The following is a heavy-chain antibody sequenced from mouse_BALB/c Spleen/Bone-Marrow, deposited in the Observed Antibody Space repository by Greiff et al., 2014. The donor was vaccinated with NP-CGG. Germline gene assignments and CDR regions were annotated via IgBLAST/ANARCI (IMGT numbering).Heavy chain of an antibody. J-gene: IGHJ3*01. V-gene: IGHV5-12-1*01. CDR2: ISSGGGST. D-gene: IGHD2-4*01. CDR1: GFAFSSYD. Sequence: EVKLQESGGGLAKPGGSLKLSCAASGFAFSSYDMSWVRQTPEKRLEWVAYISSGGGSTYYSDTVKGRFTISRDNAKNTLYLEMSSLKSEDTAMYYCARHMIRGFAYWGQGTLVTVSA. CDR3: ARHMIRGFAY.